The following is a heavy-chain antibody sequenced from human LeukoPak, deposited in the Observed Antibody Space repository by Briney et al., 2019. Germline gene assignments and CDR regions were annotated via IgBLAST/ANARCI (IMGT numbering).Heavy chain of an antibody. CDR1: GFTFSSYG. CDR3: AKNVEVGATSFDY. J-gene: IGHJ4*02. V-gene: IGHV3-33*06. D-gene: IGHD1-26*01. CDR2: IWYDGSNK. Sequence: VQPGGSLRLSCAASGFTFSSYGMHWVRQAPGKGLEWVAVIWYDGSNKYYADSVKGRFTISRDNSKNTLYLQMNSLRAEDTAVYYCAKNVEVGATSFDYWGQGTLVTVSS.